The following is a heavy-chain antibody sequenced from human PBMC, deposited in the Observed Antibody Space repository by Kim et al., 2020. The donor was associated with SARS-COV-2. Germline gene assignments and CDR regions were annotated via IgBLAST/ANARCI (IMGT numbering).Heavy chain of an antibody. CDR3: ARGGSMALNA. D-gene: IGHD3-10*01. V-gene: IGHV3-74*01. CDR2: VNTDGSST. J-gene: IGHJ5*02. CDR1: GFTFNNYW. Sequence: GGSLRLSCAASGFTFNNYWMHWVRQAPGKGLVWVSCVNTDGSSTRYADSVRGRFTISRDNAKNTLYLQMDSLRAEDTAVYYCARGGSMALNAWGQGTLV.